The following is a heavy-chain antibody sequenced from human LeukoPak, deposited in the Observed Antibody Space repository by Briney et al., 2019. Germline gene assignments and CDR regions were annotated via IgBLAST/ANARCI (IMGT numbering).Heavy chain of an antibody. CDR2: IYSDNT. D-gene: IGHD4/OR15-4a*01. J-gene: IGHJ4*02. V-gene: IGHV3-53*01. Sequence: GGSLRLSCAVSGFTVSSNSMSWVRQAPGKGLEWVSFIYSDNTHNSDSVKGRFTISRDNSKNTLYLQMNSLRAEDTAVYYCARRAGAYSHPYDYWGQGTLVTVSS. CDR1: GFTVSSNS. CDR3: ARRAGAYSHPYDY.